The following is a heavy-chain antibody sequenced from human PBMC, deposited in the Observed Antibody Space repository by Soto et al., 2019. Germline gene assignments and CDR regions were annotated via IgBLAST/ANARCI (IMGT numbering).Heavy chain of an antibody. CDR2: LSKDSLSI. CDR3: VKDALTAVAFYFDY. J-gene: IGHJ4*01. V-gene: IGHV3-9*01. CDR1: GFKFDDYG. Sequence: GGSLRLSCVASGFKFDDYGMHWVRHTPGKGLEWIAGLSKDSLSISYGASMKGRFTISRDNAKNSLYLQLNSPRPEDTALYYCVKDALTAVAFYFDYWGRGALVTVAS. D-gene: IGHD6-19*01.